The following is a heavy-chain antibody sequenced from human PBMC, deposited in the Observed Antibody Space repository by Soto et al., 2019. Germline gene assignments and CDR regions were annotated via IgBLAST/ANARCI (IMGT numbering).Heavy chain of an antibody. J-gene: IGHJ4*02. CDR2: ISGSGAST. D-gene: IGHD3-9*01. CDR1: GFTFSSYA. CDR3: AHCDWCIDY. V-gene: IGHV3-23*01. Sequence: EVQLLESGGGLVQPGGSLRLSCAASGFTFSSYAMSWVRQAPGKGLEWVSAISGSGASTYYADSVKGRFTISRDNSKNTRYLQLYSLSAEDTAVYYSAHCDWCIDYWGQGTLVTASS.